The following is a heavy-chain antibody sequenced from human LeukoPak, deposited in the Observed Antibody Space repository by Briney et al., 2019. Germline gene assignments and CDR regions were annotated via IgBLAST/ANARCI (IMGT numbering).Heavy chain of an antibody. V-gene: IGHV4-59*08. CDR1: GASVSSHY. Sequence: SETLSLTCTVSGASVSSHYWNWIRQPPGKGLEWIGYIYYSGSSNYNPSLKSRVTMSVDTSKNQFSLKLTSVTAADTAVYYCARRLRQNLFDPWGQGTLVNVSS. D-gene: IGHD4-17*01. J-gene: IGHJ5*02. CDR2: IYYSGSS. CDR3: ARRLRQNLFDP.